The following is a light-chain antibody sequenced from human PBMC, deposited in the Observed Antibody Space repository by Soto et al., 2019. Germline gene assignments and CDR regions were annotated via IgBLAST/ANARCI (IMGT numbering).Light chain of an antibody. J-gene: IGKJ5*01. Sequence: DIQMTQSPSSLSASVGDRVTITCQASQNINNYLNWYQQKPGRAPKLLIYDASNLEAGVPSRFRESGSGTDFTFTISRLQPEDIATYYWQQYENLPTFCQGTRLEIK. CDR2: DAS. V-gene: IGKV1-33*01. CDR1: QNINNY. CDR3: QQYENLPT.